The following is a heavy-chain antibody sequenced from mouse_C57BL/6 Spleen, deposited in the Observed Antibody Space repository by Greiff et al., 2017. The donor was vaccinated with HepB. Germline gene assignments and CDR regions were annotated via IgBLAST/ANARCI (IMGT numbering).Heavy chain of an antibody. CDR1: GYTFTDYE. CDR3: TRGEALSPWFAY. Sequence: QVQLKESGAELVRPGASVTLSCKASGYTFTDYEMHWVKQTPVHGLEWIGAIDPETGGTAYNQKFKGKAILTADKSSSTAYMELRSLTSEDSAVYYCTRGEALSPWFAYWGQGTLVTVSA. CDR2: IDPETGGT. D-gene: IGHD3-2*02. V-gene: IGHV1-15*01. J-gene: IGHJ3*01.